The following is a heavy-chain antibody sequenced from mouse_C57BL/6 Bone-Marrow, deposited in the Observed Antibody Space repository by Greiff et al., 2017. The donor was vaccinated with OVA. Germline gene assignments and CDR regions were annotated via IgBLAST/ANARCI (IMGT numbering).Heavy chain of an antibody. J-gene: IGHJ2*01. CDR3: ARRYYGTLFDY. V-gene: IGHV1-81*01. CDR1: GYTFTSYG. CDR2: IYPRSGNT. D-gene: IGHD1-1*01. Sequence: QVQLQQSGAELARPGASVKLSCTASGYTFTSYGISWVKQRTGQGLEWIGEIYPRSGNTYYNEKFKGKATLTADKSSSTAYMELRSLTSEDSAVYFCARRYYGTLFDYWGQGTTLTVSS.